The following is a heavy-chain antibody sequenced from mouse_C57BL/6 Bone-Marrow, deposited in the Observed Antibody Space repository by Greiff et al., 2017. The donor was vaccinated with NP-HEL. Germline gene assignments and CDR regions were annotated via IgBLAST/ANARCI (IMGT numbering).Heavy chain of an antibody. CDR2: INPSSGYT. CDR1: GYTFTSYT. D-gene: IGHD4-1*01. CDR3: AKLGRFDY. J-gene: IGHJ2*01. Sequence: VQLQQSGAELARPGASVKMSCKASGYTFTSYTMHWVNQRPGQGLEWIGYINPSSGYTKYKQKFKDKATLTADKSSSIAYMQLSSLTSEDSAVYYCAKLGRFDYWGQGTTLTVSS. V-gene: IGHV1-4*01.